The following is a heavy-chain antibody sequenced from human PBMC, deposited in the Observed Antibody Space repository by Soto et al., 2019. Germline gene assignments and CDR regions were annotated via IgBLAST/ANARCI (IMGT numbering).Heavy chain of an antibody. V-gene: IGHV3-30*03. CDR3: XXXXXXXXXXXXXXXXXMDV. CDR2: XSYDGSNK. CDR1: GFTFSSYG. Sequence: QVQLVESGGGVVQPGRSLRLSCAASGFTFSSYGMHWVRXXXXXXXXXXXXXSYDGSNKYYADSVKGRFTISRDNSKXXXXXXXXXXXXXXXXXXXXXXXXXXXXXXXXXXXXXMDVWGQGTTVTVSS. J-gene: IGHJ6*02.